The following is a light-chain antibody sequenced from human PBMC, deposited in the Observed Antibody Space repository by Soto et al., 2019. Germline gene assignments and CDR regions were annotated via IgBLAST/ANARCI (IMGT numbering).Light chain of an antibody. J-gene: IGLJ2*01. Sequence: QAVVTQEPSLTVSPGGTVTLTCGSSTGPVTRGNFTYWIQQKPGQAPRTLIFDTSNKQSWTPARFSGSILGDKAALTLAGAQAEDEADYYCLVYYVGGEVFGGGTKLTVL. CDR1: TGPVTRGNF. CDR3: LVYYVGGEV. V-gene: IGLV7-46*01. CDR2: DTS.